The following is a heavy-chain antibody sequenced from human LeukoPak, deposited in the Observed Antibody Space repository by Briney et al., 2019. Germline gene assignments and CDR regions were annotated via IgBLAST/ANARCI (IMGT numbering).Heavy chain of an antibody. CDR1: GGSISSYY. CDR2: IYYSGST. Sequence: SETLSLTCTVSGGSISSYYWSWIRQPPGKGLEWIGYIYYSGSTNYNPSLKSRVTISVDTSKNQFSLKLSSVTAADTAVYYCARESVLYSSSFFDYWGHGTLVTVSS. J-gene: IGHJ4*01. CDR3: ARESVLYSSSFFDY. D-gene: IGHD6-6*01. V-gene: IGHV4-59*01.